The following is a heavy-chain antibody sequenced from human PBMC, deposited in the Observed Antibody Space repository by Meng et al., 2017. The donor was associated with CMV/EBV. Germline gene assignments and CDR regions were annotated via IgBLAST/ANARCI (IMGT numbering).Heavy chain of an antibody. CDR2: VFYSESA. D-gene: IGHD6-19*01. Sequence: GSLRLSCTVSGGSVSSGIHYWEWIRQPPGQGLEWIGSVFYSESAHYNPSLKSPVTISVDTSKNQFSLKLSSVTAADTAVYYCARRSVAVAGKYFDSWGQGTLVTVSS. J-gene: IGHJ4*02. V-gene: IGHV4-39*07. CDR3: ARRSVAVAGKYFDS. CDR1: GGSVSSGIHY.